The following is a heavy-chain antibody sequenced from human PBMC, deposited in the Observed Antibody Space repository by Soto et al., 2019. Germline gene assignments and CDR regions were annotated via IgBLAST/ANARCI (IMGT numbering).Heavy chain of an antibody. V-gene: IGHV4-39*01. D-gene: IGHD2-8*02. J-gene: IGHJ4*02. Sequence: LQLQESGPGVVKPSETLSLACSVSGGSIKSNDYFWGWVRQPPGKGLEWIASIDSNGGTYDSPSQKSRATVSIDTSNNQFFLTVRSVTAADTAVYYCASFLVGATARNDFDSWGLGTLVTISS. CDR3: ASFLVGATARNDFDS. CDR1: GGSIKSNDYF. CDR2: IDSNGGT.